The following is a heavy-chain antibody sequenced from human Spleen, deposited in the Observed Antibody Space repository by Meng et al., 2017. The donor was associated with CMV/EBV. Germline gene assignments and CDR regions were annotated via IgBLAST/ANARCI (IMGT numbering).Heavy chain of an antibody. CDR1: GSPFNGYY. CDR2: INPNSGGK. V-gene: IGHV1-2*02. D-gene: IGHD3-10*01. CDR3: ARGGEGVDY. Sequence: KVSCKASGSPFNGYYMHWVRRAPGQGLEWMGWINPNSGGKNYAQKFQGRVTMTRDTSISTAYMELSRLRSDDTAVYYCARGGEGVDYWGQGTLVTVSS. J-gene: IGHJ4*02.